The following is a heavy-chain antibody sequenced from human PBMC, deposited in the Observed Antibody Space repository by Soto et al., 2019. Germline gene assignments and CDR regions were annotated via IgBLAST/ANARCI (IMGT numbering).Heavy chain of an antibody. CDR3: ARYSGKYQGPIDY. D-gene: IGHD1-26*01. CDR2: ISYDGSNK. V-gene: IGHV3-30*03. Sequence: PGGSLRLSCAVSGFTFSHYGIHWVRQAPGKGLEWLAVISYDGSNKHYADSVKGRFTVSRDNSKNTLYLQMNSLRAEDTAVYFCARYSGKYQGPIDYWGQGTLVTVSS. CDR1: GFTFSHYG. J-gene: IGHJ4*02.